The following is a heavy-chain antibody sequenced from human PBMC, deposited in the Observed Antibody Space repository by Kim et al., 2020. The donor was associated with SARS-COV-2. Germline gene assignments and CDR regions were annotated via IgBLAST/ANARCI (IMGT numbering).Heavy chain of an antibody. V-gene: IGHV3-74*01. CDR1: GFTFSSYW. CDR2: INSDGSST. D-gene: IGHD3-22*01. Sequence: GGSLRLSCAASGFTFSSYWMHWVRQAPGKGLVWVSRINSDGSSTSYADSVKGRFTISRDNAKNTLYLQMNSLRAEDTAVYYCARVMTYYYDSSGSEIDYWGQGTLVTVSS. J-gene: IGHJ4*02. CDR3: ARVMTYYYDSSGSEIDY.